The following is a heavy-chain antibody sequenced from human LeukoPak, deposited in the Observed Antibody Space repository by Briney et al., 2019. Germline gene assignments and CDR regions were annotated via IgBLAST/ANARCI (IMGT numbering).Heavy chain of an antibody. J-gene: IGHJ4*02. CDR2: IYHRVSA. CDR3: ARASPLYFGGSGESYFDF. D-gene: IGHD3-10*01. CDR1: GGSIDTYY. Sequence: SSETLSLTCTVSGGSIDTYYWSWLRQTPEKGLEWMGYIYHRVSANYNPSLKSRVTISVDTPKNHLYLRLTSVTAADTAIYYCARASPLYFGGSGESYFDFWGRGTPVTVSS. V-gene: IGHV4-59*01.